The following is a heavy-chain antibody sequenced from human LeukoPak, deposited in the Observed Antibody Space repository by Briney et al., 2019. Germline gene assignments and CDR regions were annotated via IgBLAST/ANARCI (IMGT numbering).Heavy chain of an antibody. D-gene: IGHD1-26*01. J-gene: IGHJ3*02. V-gene: IGHV3-74*01. CDR1: GFIFSYFW. CDR2: INRDGSGT. Sequence: PGGSLRLFCAASGFIFSYFWMHWVRQAPGKGLVWVSRINRDGSGTSYADSVKGRFTISRDNAKNTLSLQMNSLRAEDTAVYYCTRELEYRGSPDDAFDIWGQGTMVTVSS. CDR3: TRELEYRGSPDDAFDI.